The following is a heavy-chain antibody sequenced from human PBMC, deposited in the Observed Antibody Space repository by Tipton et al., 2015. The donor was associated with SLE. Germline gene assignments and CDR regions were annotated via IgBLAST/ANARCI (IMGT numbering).Heavy chain of an antibody. V-gene: IGHV1-18*01. Sequence: QSGPEVKKPGTSVKVSCEVSGYTFSSYAISWVRQAPGQGLEWMGWISAYNGNTNYAQKLQGRVTMTTDTSTSTGYLELRSLRSDDTAVYYCARDDSSSWNAPFDYWGQGTLVTVSS. CDR2: ISAYNGNT. D-gene: IGHD6-13*01. CDR3: ARDDSSSWNAPFDY. J-gene: IGHJ4*02. CDR1: GYTFSSYA.